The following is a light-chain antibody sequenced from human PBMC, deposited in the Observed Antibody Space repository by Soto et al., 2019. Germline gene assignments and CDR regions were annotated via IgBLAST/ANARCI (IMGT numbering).Light chain of an antibody. Sequence: EIVLTQSPGTLSLSPGERATLSCRASQSVSSSYLAWYQQKPGQAPRLLLYGASSRATGIPDRFSGSGSGTDFTLTISRLEPEDCAVYYCQQYGSSLFTFGPGTKVDI. J-gene: IGKJ3*01. CDR3: QQYGSSLFT. V-gene: IGKV3-20*01. CDR2: GAS. CDR1: QSVSSSY.